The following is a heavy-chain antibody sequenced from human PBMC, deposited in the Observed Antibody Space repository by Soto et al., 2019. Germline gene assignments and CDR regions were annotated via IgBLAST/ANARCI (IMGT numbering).Heavy chain of an antibody. J-gene: IGHJ6*02. CDR3: ARVWEYYYGMDV. CDR2: INSDGSST. V-gene: IGHV3-74*01. CDR1: GFTFSSYW. Sequence: GGSLRLSCAASGFTFSSYWMHWVRQAPGKGLVWVSRINSDGSSTSYADSVKGRFTISRDNAKNTLYLQMNSLRAEDTAVYYCARVWEYYYGMDVWGQGTTVTVSS. D-gene: IGHD1-26*01.